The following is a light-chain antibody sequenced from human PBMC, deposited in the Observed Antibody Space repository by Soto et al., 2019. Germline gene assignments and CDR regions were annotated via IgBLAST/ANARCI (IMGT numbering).Light chain of an antibody. J-gene: IGKJ4*01. CDR3: QQSNIFPLT. CDR1: QGISSY. CDR2: AAS. V-gene: IGKV1-9*01. Sequence: DIQLTQSPSTLSASVGDRVTITCRASQGISSYLAWYQQKPGKAPKLLIYAASTLQSGVPSRFSGSGSGTEFTLTISSLQPDDFAIYYCQQSNIFPLTFGGGTKVDIK.